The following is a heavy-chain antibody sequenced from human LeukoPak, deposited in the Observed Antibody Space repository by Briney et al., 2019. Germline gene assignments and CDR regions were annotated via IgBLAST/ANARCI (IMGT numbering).Heavy chain of an antibody. CDR1: GGSISGYH. V-gene: IGHV4-59*08. J-gene: IGHJ4*02. CDR3: ARQMDPVSSFDY. Sequence: WETLSLTCTVSGGSISGYHWSWIRRPPGKGLEWIGYIYYTGSTDYNPSLKNRVTISVDTSKNQFSLKLSSVTAADTAVYYCARQMDPVSSFDYWGQGTLVTVSS. D-gene: IGHD4-11*01. CDR2: IYYTGST.